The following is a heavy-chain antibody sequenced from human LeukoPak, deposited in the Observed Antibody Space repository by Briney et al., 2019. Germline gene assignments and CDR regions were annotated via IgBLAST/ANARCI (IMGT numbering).Heavy chain of an antibody. CDR3: ARHSSSWSPNPDY. J-gene: IGHJ4*02. CDR1: GASISSNSYY. Sequence: SETLSLTCNVSGASISSNSYYWGWIRQPPGKGLEWIGCIYSSGSTYYIPSLKSRLTISVDTSKNQFSLKLSSVTAADTAVYYCARHSSSWSPNPDYWGQGILATVSS. D-gene: IGHD6-13*01. V-gene: IGHV4-39*01. CDR2: IYSSGST.